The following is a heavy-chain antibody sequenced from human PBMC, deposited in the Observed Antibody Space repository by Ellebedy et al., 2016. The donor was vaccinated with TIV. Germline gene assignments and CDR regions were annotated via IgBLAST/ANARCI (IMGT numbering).Heavy chain of an antibody. CDR1: GFTFSSYS. D-gene: IGHD3-22*01. Sequence: GESLKISCAASGFTFSSYSMNWVRQAPGKGLEWVSYINSRDSSISYADSVKGRFTISRDNAKNSLYLHMNSLRAEDTVVYYCASDPMKWIVDYWGQGTLVTVSS. CDR2: INSRDSSI. J-gene: IGHJ4*02. V-gene: IGHV3-48*01. CDR3: ASDPMKWIVDY.